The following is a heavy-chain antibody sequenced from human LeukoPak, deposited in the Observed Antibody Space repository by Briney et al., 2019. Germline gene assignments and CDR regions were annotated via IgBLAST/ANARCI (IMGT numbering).Heavy chain of an antibody. Sequence: PSQTLSLTCTVSGGSISSGGYYWRWIRQHPGKGLEWIGYIYYSGSTYYNPSLKSRVTISVDTSKNQFSLKLSSVTAADTAVYYCARDNDSSGYYFDYWGQGTLVTVSS. D-gene: IGHD3-22*01. CDR3: ARDNDSSGYYFDY. V-gene: IGHV4-31*03. CDR2: IYYSGST. CDR1: GGSISSGGYY. J-gene: IGHJ4*02.